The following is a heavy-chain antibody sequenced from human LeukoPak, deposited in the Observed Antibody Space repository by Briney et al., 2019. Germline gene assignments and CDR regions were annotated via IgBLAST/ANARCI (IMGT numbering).Heavy chain of an antibody. Sequence: SETLSLTCTVSGGSISSYYWSWIRQPAGKGLEWIGRIYTSGSTNYNPSLKSRVTMSVDTSKNQFSLKLSSVTAADTAVYYCARDVGFLEWSRGYYYYMDVWGKGTTVTVSS. CDR1: GGSISSYY. CDR3: ARDVGFLEWSRGYYYYMDV. J-gene: IGHJ6*03. V-gene: IGHV4-4*07. D-gene: IGHD3-3*01. CDR2: IYTSGST.